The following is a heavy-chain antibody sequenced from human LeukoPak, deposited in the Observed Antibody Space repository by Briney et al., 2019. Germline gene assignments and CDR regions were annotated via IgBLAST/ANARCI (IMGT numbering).Heavy chain of an antibody. CDR2: ISYDGSNK. J-gene: IGHJ6*02. CDR1: GFTFSSCA. D-gene: IGHD2-21*02. V-gene: IGHV3-30-3*01. Sequence: GRSLRLSCAASGFTFSSCAMHWVRQAPGKGLEWVAVISYDGSNKYYADSVKGRFTISRDNSKNTLYLQMNSLRAEDTAVYYCARDRVNIVVVTAAGYYGMDVWGQGTTVTVSS. CDR3: ARDRVNIVVVTAAGYYGMDV.